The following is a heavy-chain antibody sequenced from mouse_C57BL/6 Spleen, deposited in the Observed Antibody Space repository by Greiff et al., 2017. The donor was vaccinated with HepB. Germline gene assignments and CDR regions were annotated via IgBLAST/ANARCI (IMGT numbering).Heavy chain of an antibody. CDR2: ISNGGGST. CDR3: ASYWDVGY. D-gene: IGHD4-1*01. J-gene: IGHJ2*01. V-gene: IGHV5-12*01. Sequence: EVQVVESGGGLVQPGGSLKLSCAASGFTFSDYYMYWVRQTPEKRLEWVAYISNGGGSTYYPDTVKGRFTISRDNAKNTLYLQMSRLKSEDTAMYYCASYWDVGYWGQGTTLTVSS. CDR1: GFTFSDYY.